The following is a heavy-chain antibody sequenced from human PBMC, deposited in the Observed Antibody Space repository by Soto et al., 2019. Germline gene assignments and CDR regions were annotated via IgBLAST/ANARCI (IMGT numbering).Heavy chain of an antibody. CDR3: AGDLTGTESLDY. V-gene: IGHV3-7*05. CDR2: IKQDGREK. D-gene: IGHD1-7*01. Sequence: GGSLRLSCAASGFTFSTYWMSWVRQTPGKGLEWVANIKQDGREKFYVDSVKGRFTISRDNAKSSLYLQMSKLRAEDTAVYYCAGDLTGTESLDYWGQGTLVTVSS. CDR1: GFTFSTYW. J-gene: IGHJ4*02.